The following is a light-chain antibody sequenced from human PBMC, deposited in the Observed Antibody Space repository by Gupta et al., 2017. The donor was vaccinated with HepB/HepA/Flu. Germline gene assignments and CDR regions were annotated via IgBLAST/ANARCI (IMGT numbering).Light chain of an antibody. CDR3: QQSYSTLFT. Sequence: DIQMTQSPSSLSASVGDRVTITCRASQSISSFLNWYQQKPGKAPKLLIYAASSLQSGVPSRLSGSGSATDFTLTISSLLPEDFATYYCQQSYSTLFTFGPGTKVDIK. CDR1: QSISSF. V-gene: IGKV1-39*01. J-gene: IGKJ3*01. CDR2: AAS.